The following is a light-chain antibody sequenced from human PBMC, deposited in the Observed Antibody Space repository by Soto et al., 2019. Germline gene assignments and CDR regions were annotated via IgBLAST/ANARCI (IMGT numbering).Light chain of an antibody. Sequence: DIQMTQSPCTLSASEGYRVTITSRASQSISTWLAWYQQKPGKAPKLLIYGASSLASGVPSRFSGSGSGTEFTLTISSLQPDDFATYYCQQHNGYSERMFGQGTKVDIK. J-gene: IGKJ1*01. CDR2: GAS. CDR3: QQHNGYSERM. CDR1: QSISTW. V-gene: IGKV1-5*01.